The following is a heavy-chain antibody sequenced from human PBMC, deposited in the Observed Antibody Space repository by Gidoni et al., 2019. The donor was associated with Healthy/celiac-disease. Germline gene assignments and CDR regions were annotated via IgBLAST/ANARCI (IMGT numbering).Heavy chain of an antibody. D-gene: IGHD6-19*01. CDR1: GGPISRSSYY. CDR2: IYYSGST. Sequence: QLQLQESGPGLVKPSETLSLTCTVSGGPISRSSYYCGWIRQPPGKELEWIGSIYYSGSTYYNPSRKSRVTISVDTSKNQFSLKLSSVTAADTAVYYCARQIAVFDYWGQGTLVTVST. J-gene: IGHJ4*02. V-gene: IGHV4-39*01. CDR3: ARQIAVFDY.